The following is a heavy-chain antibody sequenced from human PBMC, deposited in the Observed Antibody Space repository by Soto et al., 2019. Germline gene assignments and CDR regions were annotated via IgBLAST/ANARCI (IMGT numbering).Heavy chain of an antibody. Sequence: SETLSLTCAVSGGSISSSNWWSWVRQPPGKGLEWIGEIYHSGSTNYNPSLKSRVTISVDKSKNQFSLKLSSVTAADTAVYYCARARIVVVPAARGYYYYYGMDVWGHGTTVTVSS. CDR3: ARARIVVVPAARGYYYYYGMDV. J-gene: IGHJ6*02. V-gene: IGHV4-4*02. CDR1: GGSISSSNW. CDR2: IYHSGST. D-gene: IGHD2-2*01.